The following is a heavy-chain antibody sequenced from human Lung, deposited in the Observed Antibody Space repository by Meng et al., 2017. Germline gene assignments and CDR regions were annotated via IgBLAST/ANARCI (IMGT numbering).Heavy chain of an antibody. J-gene: IGHJ4*02. CDR3: AKDLSKQQQLGELDY. Sequence: QVQLVESGGGAVQPGRFLRLSCAASGFTFSSYGMHWVRQAPGKGLEWVAVISYDGSNKYYADSVKGRFTISRDNSKNTLYLQMNSLRAEDTAVYYCAKDLSKQQQLGELDYWGQGTLVTVSS. CDR1: GFTFSSYG. CDR2: ISYDGSNK. V-gene: IGHV3-30*18. D-gene: IGHD6-13*01.